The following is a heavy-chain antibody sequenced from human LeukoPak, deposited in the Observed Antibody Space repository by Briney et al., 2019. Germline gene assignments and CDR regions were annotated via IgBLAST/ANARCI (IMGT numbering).Heavy chain of an antibody. CDR3: ASGEISSSAYR. D-gene: IGHD2-2*01. Sequence: PSETLSLTCAVSGGPISSGGYSWRWIRQPPGKGLDWIGYIYHSGSTYYNPSLKSRVTLSVDPSKNQFSLKLSSVTAADTGVKYGASGEISSSAYRWGQGTLVTVSS. J-gene: IGHJ4*02. CDR2: IYHSGST. V-gene: IGHV4-30-2*05. CDR1: GGPISSGGYS.